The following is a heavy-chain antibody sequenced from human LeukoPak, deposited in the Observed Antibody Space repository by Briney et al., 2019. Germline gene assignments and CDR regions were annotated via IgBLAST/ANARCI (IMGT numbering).Heavy chain of an antibody. CDR1: GFTFSSYS. CDR2: ISSSSGYI. CDR3: ARGLWFGELVPRPHFGY. Sequence: GGSLRLSCAASGFTFSSYSMNWVRQAPGKGLEWVSSISSSSGYIYYADSVKGRFTISRDNAKNSLYPQMNSLGAEDTPVYFCARGLWFGELVPRPHFGYGGQRTRDSVPS. J-gene: IGHJ4*02. V-gene: IGHV3-21*01. D-gene: IGHD3-10*01.